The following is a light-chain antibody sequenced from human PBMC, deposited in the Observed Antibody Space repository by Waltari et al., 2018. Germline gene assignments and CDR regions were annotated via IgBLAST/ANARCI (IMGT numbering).Light chain of an antibody. Sequence: DVVMTQSPLSLPVTPGQPASISCRSSQSLVSSDGNTYFSWFHQRPGQSPRRLLYKFSDREAGVPARFSGSRACSDVSPRISRVEDDDVVVYYCRQNTHRPWTFGQGTKVEFK. V-gene: IGKV2-30*01. CDR1: QSLVSSDGNTY. J-gene: IGKJ1*01. CDR3: RQNTHRPWT. CDR2: KFS.